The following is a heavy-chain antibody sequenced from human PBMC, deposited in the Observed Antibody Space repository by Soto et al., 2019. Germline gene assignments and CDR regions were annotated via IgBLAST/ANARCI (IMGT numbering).Heavy chain of an antibody. V-gene: IGHV4-34*01. CDR1: GGSFSGYY. J-gene: IGHJ5*02. CDR2: INHSGST. CDR3: AREAVVPAARPFDP. Sequence: QVQLQQWGAGLLKPSETLSLTCAVYGGSFSGYYWSWIRQPPGKGLEWIGEINHSGSTNYNPSLKSRVTISVDTYKNQFSLKLSSVTAADTAVYYCAREAVVPAARPFDPWGQGTLVTVSS. D-gene: IGHD2-2*01.